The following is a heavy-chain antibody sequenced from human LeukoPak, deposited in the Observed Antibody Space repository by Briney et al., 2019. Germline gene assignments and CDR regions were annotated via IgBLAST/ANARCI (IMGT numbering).Heavy chain of an antibody. Sequence: GGSLRLSCVASGFTFSTYALTWVRQAPGKGLGWVSAVSGDGGSTYYADSVRGRFTISRANSKNTLYLQMNSLKAEDTAVYYCAKGSSSGDYGGYYFDSWGQGTLVTVSS. V-gene: IGHV3-23*01. J-gene: IGHJ4*02. CDR3: AKGSSSGDYGGYYFDS. D-gene: IGHD4-17*01. CDR2: VSGDGGST. CDR1: GFTFSTYA.